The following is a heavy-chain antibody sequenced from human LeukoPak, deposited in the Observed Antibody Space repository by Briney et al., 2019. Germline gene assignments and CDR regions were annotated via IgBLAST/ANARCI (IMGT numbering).Heavy chain of an antibody. D-gene: IGHD3-3*01. Sequence: SETLSLTCTVSGGSISSYYWSWVRQPQGKGLEWVGYIYFSGSTNYYPSLKIGVTISVDTSKNQFSLKLSSVTAADTAVYYCARGGGDFWSGYSYYYYMDVWGKGTTVTVSS. V-gene: IGHV4-59*01. CDR2: IYFSGST. J-gene: IGHJ6*03. CDR1: GGSISSYY. CDR3: ARGGGDFWSGYSYYYYMDV.